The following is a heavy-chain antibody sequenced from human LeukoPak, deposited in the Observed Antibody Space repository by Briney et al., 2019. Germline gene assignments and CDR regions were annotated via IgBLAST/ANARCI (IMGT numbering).Heavy chain of an antibody. CDR2: INPDSGGT. V-gene: IGHV1-2*02. Sequence: ASVKVSCKASTYTFTGYCLHWVRQAPGQGLEWMGWINPDSGGTNYAQKFQGRVTMTEDTSTDTAYMELSSLRSEDTAVYYCATALDCGGDCSHYFDYWGQGTLVTVSS. CDR3: ATALDCGGDCSHYFDY. D-gene: IGHD2-21*02. CDR1: TYTFTGYC. J-gene: IGHJ4*02.